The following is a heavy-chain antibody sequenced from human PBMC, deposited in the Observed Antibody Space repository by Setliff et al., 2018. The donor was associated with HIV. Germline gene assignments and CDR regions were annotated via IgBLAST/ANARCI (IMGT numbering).Heavy chain of an antibody. V-gene: IGHV4-59*01. Sequence: PSETLSLTCTVSGGSITNYYWSWIRQPPGKGLEWIGYIYYSGSTNYDPSLKSRVTISLDTSKDQFSLKLSSVTAADTAVYYCARAPPRITIFGVVVSSDYYNYYMDVWGKGTTVTVSS. J-gene: IGHJ6*03. CDR2: IYYSGST. CDR3: ARAPPRITIFGVVVSSDYYNYYMDV. CDR1: GGSITNYY. D-gene: IGHD3-3*01.